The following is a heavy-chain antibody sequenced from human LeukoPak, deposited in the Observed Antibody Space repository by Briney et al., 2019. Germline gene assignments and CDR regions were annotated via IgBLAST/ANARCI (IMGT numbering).Heavy chain of an antibody. V-gene: IGHV3-21*04. CDR3: TKDSVAMVTTSDY. D-gene: IGHD5-18*01. J-gene: IGHJ4*02. CDR1: GFTFSSYS. Sequence: GGSLRLSCEVSGFTFSSYSMNWVRQAPGKGLEWVSSISSSSSYIYYADSVKGRFTISRDNAKSSLYLQMNSLRAEDTALYYCTKDSVAMVTTSDYWGQGTLVTVSS. CDR2: ISSSSSYI.